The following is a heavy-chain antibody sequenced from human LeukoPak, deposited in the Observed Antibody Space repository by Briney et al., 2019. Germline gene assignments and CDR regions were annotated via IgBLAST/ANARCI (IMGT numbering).Heavy chain of an antibody. CDR1: GLIFSTYA. V-gene: IGHV3-23*01. D-gene: IGHD5-18*01. CDR2: INGGADIT. CDR3: AGSSASRGYNYGRFDY. J-gene: IGHJ4*02. Sequence: GGSLRLSWTASGLIFSTYAMSWVRQAPGKGLEWVSTINGGADITYYADSVKGRFTISRDNSKNTLSLHMNSLRAEDAAVYYCAGSSASRGYNYGRFDYWGQGTLVTVSS.